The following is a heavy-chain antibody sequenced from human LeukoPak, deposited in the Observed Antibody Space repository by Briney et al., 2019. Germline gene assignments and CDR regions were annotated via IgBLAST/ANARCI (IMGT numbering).Heavy chain of an antibody. J-gene: IGHJ4*02. Sequence: SETLSLTCTVSGGSISSSSYYWGWLRQPPGKGLEWIGSIYYSGSTYYNPSLKSRVTISVDTTKNQFSLKLSSVTAADTAVYYCASRRGEQQLLEDYWGQGTLVTVSS. CDR3: ASRRGEQQLLEDY. D-gene: IGHD6-13*01. CDR1: GGSISSSSYY. V-gene: IGHV4-39*01. CDR2: IYYSGST.